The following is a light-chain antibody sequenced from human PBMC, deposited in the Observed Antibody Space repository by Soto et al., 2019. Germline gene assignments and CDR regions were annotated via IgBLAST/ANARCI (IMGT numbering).Light chain of an antibody. CDR3: HQTFSSPLT. CDR2: GAS. Sequence: DIQMTQSPSSLSASVGDRVTITCRASQSINNYLSWYQQKSGKAPDRLIFGASTLASGVPSRFSGSGSGTNFTLTISGLQPEDFVTYFCHQTFSSPLTFGGGTKVDIK. CDR1: QSINNY. V-gene: IGKV1-39*01. J-gene: IGKJ4*01.